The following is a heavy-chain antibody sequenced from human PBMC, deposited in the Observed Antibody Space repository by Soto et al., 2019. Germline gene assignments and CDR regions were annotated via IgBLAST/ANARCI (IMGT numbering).Heavy chain of an antibody. J-gene: IGHJ3*02. D-gene: IGHD6-19*01. Sequence: QVQLQESGPGLVKPSGTLSLTCAVSGGSISSSNWWSWVRQPPGKGLEWIGEIYHSGSTNYNPSLKSRVTISVDKSKIKFSLKLSSVTAADTAVYYCARRDAVAGTVRSAFDIWGQGTMVTVSS. CDR2: IYHSGST. CDR1: GGSISSSNW. V-gene: IGHV4-4*02. CDR3: ARRDAVAGTVRSAFDI.